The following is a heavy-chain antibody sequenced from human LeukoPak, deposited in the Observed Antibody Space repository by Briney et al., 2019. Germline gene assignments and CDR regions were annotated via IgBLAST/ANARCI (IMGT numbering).Heavy chain of an antibody. J-gene: IGHJ5*02. CDR2: VYHSGAT. D-gene: IGHD6-13*01. CDR3: ARGVPAAGAKWFDP. CDR1: GGSITSGNW. V-gene: IGHV4-4*02. Sequence: SGTLSLTCAVSGGSITSGNWWTWVRQPPGKGLEWIGEVYHSGATNYNPSLKTRVTISVDKSKNEFSLALTSLNAADTAVYYCARGVPAAGAKWFDPWGQGPLVTVSS.